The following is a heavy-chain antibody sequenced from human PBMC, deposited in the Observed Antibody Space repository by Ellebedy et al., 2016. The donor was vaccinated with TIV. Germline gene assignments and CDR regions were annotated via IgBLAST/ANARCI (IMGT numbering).Heavy chain of an antibody. V-gene: IGHV3-53*04. CDR3: AKGSFPFGDKFDRRYSFQY. CDR2: DYT. J-gene: IGHJ4*02. Sequence: GESLKISCKASGLIVSTNHMSWVRQAPVQWLEWVGDYTNYADSVKDRFTIYTHNSRNTVYLQMTNLRTEDTVVYYCAKGSFPFGDKFDRRYSFQYWGQGTLVTVSS. D-gene: IGHD3-10*01. CDR1: GLIVSTNH.